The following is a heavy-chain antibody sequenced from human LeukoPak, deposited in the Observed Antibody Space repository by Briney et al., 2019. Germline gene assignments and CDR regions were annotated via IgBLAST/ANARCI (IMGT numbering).Heavy chain of an antibody. CDR1: GFTFTSYS. J-gene: IGHJ4*02. D-gene: IGHD6-13*01. CDR2: ISSGGSSM. CDR3: ARDTRQQLTPTAFDS. V-gene: IGHV3-48*01. Sequence: PGGSPRLSCATSGFTFTSYSMNWVRQAPGKGLEWISHISSGGSSMNYADSVKGRFTISRDNVKNSLHLQMNDLRAEDTAIYFCARDTRQQLTPTAFDSWGQGTLVTVSS.